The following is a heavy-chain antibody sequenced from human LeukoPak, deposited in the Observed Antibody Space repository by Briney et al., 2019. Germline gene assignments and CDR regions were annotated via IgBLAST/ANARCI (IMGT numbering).Heavy chain of an antibody. V-gene: IGHV4-39*07. CDR2: IYSSGST. CDR1: GGSISSRSYY. CDR3: VRGIYCSSTSCQVSGYMDV. Sequence: SETLSLTCTVSGGSISSRSYYWGWIRQIPGKGLEWIGSIYSSGSTYYNPSLKSPFTISVDTSKNQFSLKLSSVTAADTAVYYCVRGIYCSSTSCQVSGYMDVWGKGTTVTVSS. J-gene: IGHJ6*03. D-gene: IGHD2-2*01.